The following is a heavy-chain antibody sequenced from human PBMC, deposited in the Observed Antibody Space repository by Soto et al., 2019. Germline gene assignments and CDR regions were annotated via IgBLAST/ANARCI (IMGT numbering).Heavy chain of an antibody. Sequence: QVQLVQSGAEVKKPGASVKVSCKASGYTFTSYGISWVRQAPGQGLEWMGWISAYNGNTKYAQKLQGRVTMTTDTSTSTAYMELRSLRSDDTAVSYCARFLTTVTSPTGYYYGMDVWGQGTTVTVSS. J-gene: IGHJ6*02. CDR2: ISAYNGNT. V-gene: IGHV1-18*01. CDR1: GYTFTSYG. D-gene: IGHD4-4*01. CDR3: ARFLTTVTSPTGYYYGMDV.